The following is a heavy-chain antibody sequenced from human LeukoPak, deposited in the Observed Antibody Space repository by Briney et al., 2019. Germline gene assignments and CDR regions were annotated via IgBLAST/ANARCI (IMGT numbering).Heavy chain of an antibody. CDR2: IYYSGST. V-gene: IGHV4-4*02. D-gene: IGHD3-10*01. CDR1: GGSISSSNW. CDR3: AINRPGYYYGSGSYY. Sequence: PSETLSLTCAVSGGSISSSNWWSWVRQPPGKGLEWIGSIYYSGSTYYNPSLKSRVTISVDTSKNQFSLKLSSVTAADTAVYYCAINRPGYYYGSGSYYWGQGTLVTVSS. J-gene: IGHJ4*02.